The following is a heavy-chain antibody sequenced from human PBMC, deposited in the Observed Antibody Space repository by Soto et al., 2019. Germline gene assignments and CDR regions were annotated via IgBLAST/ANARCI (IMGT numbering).Heavy chain of an antibody. CDR3: ATSNAPYNWKYDYFDY. D-gene: IGHD1-7*01. J-gene: IGHJ4*02. CDR1: GGTFSSYT. V-gene: IGHV1-69*02. CDR2: IIPILGIA. Sequence: ASVKVSCKASGGTFSSYTISWVRQAPGQGLEWMGRIIPILGIANYAQKFQGRVTITADKSTSTAYMELSSLRSEDTAVYYCATSNAPYNWKYDYFDYWGQGTLVTVSS.